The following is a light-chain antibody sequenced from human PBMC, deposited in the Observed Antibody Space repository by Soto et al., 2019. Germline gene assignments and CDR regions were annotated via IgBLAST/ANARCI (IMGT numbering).Light chain of an antibody. V-gene: IGKV1-39*01. CDR3: QQSFSTPYT. CDR2: SAS. CDR1: QTINKN. J-gene: IGKJ2*01. Sequence: DIQMTQSPSSLSASVGDRVTITCRASQTINKNLNWYQQKPGQAPNLLIYSASDFQSGVPSRFSGSGSGTEFTLTISGLQHEDFATYYCQQSFSTPYTFGQGTELAI.